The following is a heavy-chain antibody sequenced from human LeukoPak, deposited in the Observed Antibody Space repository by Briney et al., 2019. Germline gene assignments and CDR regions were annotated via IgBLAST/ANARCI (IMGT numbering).Heavy chain of an antibody. CDR3: ASINHYFDY. V-gene: IGHV3-21*01. CDR1: GFTFSSYS. D-gene: IGHD3-10*01. Sequence: GGSLRLSCAASGFTFSSYSMNWVRQAPGKGLEWVSSISSSSGYIYYADSVKGRFTISRDNAKKSLYLQMNSLRAEDTAVYYCASINHYFDYWGQGTLVTVSS. CDR2: ISSSSGYI. J-gene: IGHJ4*02.